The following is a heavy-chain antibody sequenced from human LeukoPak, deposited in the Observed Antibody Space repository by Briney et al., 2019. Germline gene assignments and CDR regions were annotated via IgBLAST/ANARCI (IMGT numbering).Heavy chain of an antibody. CDR3: ARSPLDDYVWGSYRPFDY. Sequence: ASVKVSCKASGGTFSSYAISWVRQAPGQGLEWMGGIIPIFGTANYAQKFQGRVTITADKSTSTAYMELSSLRSEDTAVYYCARSPLDDYVWGSYRPFDYWGQGTLVTVSS. J-gene: IGHJ4*02. CDR2: IIPIFGTA. CDR1: GGTFSSYA. D-gene: IGHD3-16*02. V-gene: IGHV1-69*06.